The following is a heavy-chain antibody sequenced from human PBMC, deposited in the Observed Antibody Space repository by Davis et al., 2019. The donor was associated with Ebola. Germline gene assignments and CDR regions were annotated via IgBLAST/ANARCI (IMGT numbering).Heavy chain of an antibody. Sequence: MPSETLSLTCAVYGGSFSGYYQSWIRQPPGKGLEWIGEINHSGSTNYNPSLKSRVTISVDTSKNQFSLKLSSVTAADTAVYYCARAGLRYFDYYYYYGMDVWGQGTTVTVSS. J-gene: IGHJ6*02. D-gene: IGHD3-9*01. CDR2: INHSGST. CDR3: ARAGLRYFDYYYYYGMDV. V-gene: IGHV4-34*01. CDR1: GGSFSGYY.